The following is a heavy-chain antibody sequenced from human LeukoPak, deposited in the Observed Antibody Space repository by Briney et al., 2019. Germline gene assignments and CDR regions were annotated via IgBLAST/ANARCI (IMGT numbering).Heavy chain of an antibody. CDR1: GYTFTGYY. CDR2: INPNSGGT. J-gene: IGHJ6*03. V-gene: IGHV1-2*06. D-gene: IGHD4-17*01. Sequence: ASEKVSCKASGYTFTGYYMHWVRQAPGQGLEWMGRINPNSGGTNYAQKFQGRVTMTRDTSISTAYMELSRLRSDDTAVYYCARERMTTVTTDYYYYMDVWGKGTTVTVSS. CDR3: ARERMTTVTTDYYYYMDV.